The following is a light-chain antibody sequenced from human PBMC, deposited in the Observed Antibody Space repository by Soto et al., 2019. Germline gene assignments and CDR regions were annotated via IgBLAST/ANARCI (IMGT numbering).Light chain of an antibody. CDR1: QSVSSN. Sequence: EIVMTQSPATLSVSPGERATLFCRASQSVSSNLAWYQQKPGQAPRLLIYGASSRATGIPARFSGSGSGTDFTLTISSLQSEDFAVYYCQQYTMWPKRKCGHWTKVDIK. CDR2: GAS. J-gene: IGKJ1*01. V-gene: IGKV3-15*01. CDR3: QQYTMWPKRK.